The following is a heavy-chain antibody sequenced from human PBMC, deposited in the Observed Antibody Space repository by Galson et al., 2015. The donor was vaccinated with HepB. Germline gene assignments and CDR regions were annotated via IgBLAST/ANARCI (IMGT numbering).Heavy chain of an antibody. CDR1: GITLSTKY. CDR3: ARDLLGYYDSSGLKYVYDI. CDR2: IYTGGST. V-gene: IGHV3-53*01. Sequence: SLRLSCAASGITLSTKYMSWVRQAPGKGLEWVSVIYTGGSTYYADSVRGRFTISRDNSKNTLYLQMNSLRAADTAVYYCARDLLGYYDSSGLKYVYDIWGQGTMVTVSS. D-gene: IGHD3-22*01. J-gene: IGHJ3*02.